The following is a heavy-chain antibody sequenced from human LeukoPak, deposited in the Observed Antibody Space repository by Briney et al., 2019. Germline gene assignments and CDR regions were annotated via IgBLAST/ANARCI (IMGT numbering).Heavy chain of an antibody. V-gene: IGHV3-23*01. CDR1: GFTFSIYA. J-gene: IGHJ5*01. CDR3: AKDRPNYYHSNGHYYRRDGDS. D-gene: IGHD3-22*01. Sequence: GGSLRLSCDASGFTFSIYAMSWVRQGTGQGLEWVSSITSSGEATYYADSVKGRFTISRDNSRYTLFPQMNSLTAEDTAVYYCAKDRPNYYHSNGHYYRRDGDSWGQGTLVTVSS. CDR2: ITSSGEAT.